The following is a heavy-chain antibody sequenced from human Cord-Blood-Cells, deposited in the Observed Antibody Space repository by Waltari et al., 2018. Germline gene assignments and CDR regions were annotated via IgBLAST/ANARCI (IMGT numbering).Heavy chain of an antibody. CDR3: ARSGDYYGSGRRDAFDI. CDR1: GYTFTSSA. D-gene: IGHD3-10*01. J-gene: IGHJ3*02. V-gene: IGHV1-3*01. Sequence: QVQLVQSGAEVKKPGASVKVSCKASGYTFTSSAMHWVRQAPGQRLEWMGWINAGNGNTKYSQKFQGRVTITRDTSASTAYMELSSLRSEDTAVYYCARSGDYYGSGRRDAFDIWGQGTMVTVSS. CDR2: INAGNGNT.